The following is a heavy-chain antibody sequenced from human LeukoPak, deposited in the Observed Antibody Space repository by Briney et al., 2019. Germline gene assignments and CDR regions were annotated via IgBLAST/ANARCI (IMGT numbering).Heavy chain of an antibody. CDR3: ARGGGYSYGSFDY. Sequence: GGSLRLSCAASGVLFSNYWMHWVRQAPGKGLVWVSRINCDGSSTSYADSVKGRFTISRDNAKNTLYLQMNSLRAEDTAVYYCARGGGYSYGSFDYWGQGTLVTVSS. V-gene: IGHV3-74*01. J-gene: IGHJ4*02. D-gene: IGHD5-18*01. CDR2: INCDGSST. CDR1: GVLFSNYW.